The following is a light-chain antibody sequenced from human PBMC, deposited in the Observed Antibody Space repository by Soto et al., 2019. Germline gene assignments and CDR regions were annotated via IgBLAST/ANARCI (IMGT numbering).Light chain of an antibody. Sequence: DVVMTQTPLSLSVAPGQPASISCKSSQSLLHITGETFLFWYLQKTGQSPQILIYEVSTRVSGVPDRFSGSGSGTDLTLEISRVETDDVGIYYCMQSTQLPPTFGQGTRLEIK. CDR3: MQSTQLPPT. V-gene: IGKV2D-29*02. CDR2: EVS. CDR1: QSLLHITGETF. J-gene: IGKJ5*01.